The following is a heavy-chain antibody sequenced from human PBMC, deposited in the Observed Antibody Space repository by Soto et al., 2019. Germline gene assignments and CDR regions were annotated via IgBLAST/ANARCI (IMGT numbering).Heavy chain of an antibody. V-gene: IGHV1-18*01. J-gene: IGHJ5*02. Sequence: GASVKVSCKASGYTFTSYGISWVRQAPGQGLEWMGWISAYNGNTNYAQKLQGRVTMTTDTSTSTAYMELRSLRSDDTAVYYCARDLRAAAGTSNWFDPWGQGTLVTVSS. CDR1: GYTFTSYG. D-gene: IGHD6-13*01. CDR3: ARDLRAAAGTSNWFDP. CDR2: ISAYNGNT.